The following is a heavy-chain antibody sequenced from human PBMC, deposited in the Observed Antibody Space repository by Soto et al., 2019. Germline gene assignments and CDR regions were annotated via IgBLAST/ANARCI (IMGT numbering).Heavy chain of an antibody. J-gene: IGHJ4*02. CDR3: ELKKREGNVFDS. V-gene: IGHV4-4*02. D-gene: IGHD2-8*01. Sequence: SETLSLTCAVSGGSISSSNWWSWVRQPPGKGLEWIGEIYHSGSTNYNPSLKGRVTISVDTSKNQFSLKLSSVTAADTAVYYCELKKREGNVFDSWGQGTLVIVSS. CDR1: GGSISSSNW. CDR2: IYHSGST.